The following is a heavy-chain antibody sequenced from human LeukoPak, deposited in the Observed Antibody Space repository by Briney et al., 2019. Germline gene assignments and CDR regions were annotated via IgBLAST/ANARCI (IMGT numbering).Heavy chain of an antibody. CDR1: GGSISSGGYS. CDR3: ARGRSSGLYYYYGMDV. V-gene: IGHV4-30-2*01. CDR2: IYHSGST. Sequence: SQTLSLTCAVSGGSISSGGYSWSWIRQPPGKGLEWIGYIYHSGSTYYNPSLKSRVTISVDRSKNQFSLKLSSVTAADTAVYYCARGRSSGLYYYYGMDVWGQGATVTVSS. D-gene: IGHD3-22*01. J-gene: IGHJ6*02.